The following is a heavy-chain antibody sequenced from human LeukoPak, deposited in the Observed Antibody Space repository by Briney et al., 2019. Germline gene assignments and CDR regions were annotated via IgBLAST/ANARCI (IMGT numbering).Heavy chain of an antibody. V-gene: IGHV4-39*07. CDR1: GGSISSSSYY. Sequence: PSETLSLTCTVSGGSISSSSYYWGWIRQPPGKGLEWIGSIYYSGSTYYNPSLKSRVTISVDTSKNQFSLKLSSVTAADTAVYYCARLKYYGARPVDYWGQGTLVTVSS. CDR3: ARLKYYGARPVDY. J-gene: IGHJ4*02. D-gene: IGHD4/OR15-4a*01. CDR2: IYYSGST.